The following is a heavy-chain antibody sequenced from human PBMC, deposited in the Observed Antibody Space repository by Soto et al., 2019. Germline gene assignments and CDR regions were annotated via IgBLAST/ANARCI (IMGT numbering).Heavy chain of an antibody. V-gene: IGHV4-31*03. J-gene: IGHJ4*02. D-gene: IGHD2-8*01. CDR1: RNSLRNNDHY. CDR2: ISFSGST. Sequence: SETLSLTCTVSRNSLRNNDHYWTWIRQYPGKGLEWIGYISFSGSTDSNPSLKSRVTISADTSKNQFSLNLNSMSAADTAVYFCAGGPNPSYFDWWGQGTLVTVSS. CDR3: AGGPNPSYFDW.